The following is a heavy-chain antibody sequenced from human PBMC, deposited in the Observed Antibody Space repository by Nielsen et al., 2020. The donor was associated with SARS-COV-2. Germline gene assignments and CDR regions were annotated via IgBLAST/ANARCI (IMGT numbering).Heavy chain of an antibody. J-gene: IGHJ6*03. CDR2: IYYSGST. D-gene: IGHD1-1*01. CDR3: ARGLLEYYYYMDV. V-gene: IGHV4-31*03. Sequence: SETLSLTCTVSGGSINSGGYYWNWVRQNPGKGLEWIGYIYYSGSTYYNPSLKSRVTISVDTSKNQFSLKLSSVTAADTAVYYCARGLLEYYYYMDVWGKGTTVTVSS. CDR1: GGSINSGGYY.